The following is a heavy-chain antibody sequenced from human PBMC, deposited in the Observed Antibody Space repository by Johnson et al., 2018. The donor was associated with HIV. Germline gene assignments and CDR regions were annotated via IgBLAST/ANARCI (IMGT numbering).Heavy chain of an antibody. J-gene: IGHJ3*02. CDR2: IWYDGSNE. CDR1: GFTFSSYA. V-gene: IGHV3-33*06. CDR3: AKGQVARGAFDI. Sequence: QVQLVESGGGLVQPGGSLRLSCAASGFTFSSYAMHWVRQAPGKGLEWLSVIWYDGSNEYYADSVKGRFTISRDNSKNTLYLHMSSLRLEDTAVYYCAKGQVARGAFDIWGQGTTVTVSS.